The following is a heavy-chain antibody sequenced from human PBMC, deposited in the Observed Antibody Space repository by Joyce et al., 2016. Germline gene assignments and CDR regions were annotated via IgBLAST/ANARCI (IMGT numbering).Heavy chain of an antibody. CDR1: GLPLSNYG. Sequence: QVQLVESGGGVVQPGRSLSLSCAASGLPLSNYGVHWVRQAPGKGLEWVAVISYDGIHKYYADSVKGRFTISRDNSKNTVFLEMNSLRAEDTAVYYCAKILTATYSSGWFLDYWGQGTLVTVSS. CDR3: AKILTATYSSGWFLDY. V-gene: IGHV3-30*18. J-gene: IGHJ4*02. CDR2: ISYDGIHK. D-gene: IGHD6-25*01.